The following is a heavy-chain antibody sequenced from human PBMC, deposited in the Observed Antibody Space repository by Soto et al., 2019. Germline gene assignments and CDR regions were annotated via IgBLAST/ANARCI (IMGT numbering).Heavy chain of an antibody. J-gene: IGHJ4*02. CDR3: ASDIPARAFYFDY. CDR1: GFTFTNYN. D-gene: IGHD2-2*01. V-gene: IGHV3-21*01. Sequence: EVQLVESGGGLVKPGGSLRLSCAASGFTFTNYNMNWVRQAPGKGLEWVSSISSSSTHIYYADSVEGRFTISRDNAKNSLYMQMNRVRAADTSLYYCASDIPARAFYFDYWGQGTLVTVSS. CDR2: ISSSSTHI.